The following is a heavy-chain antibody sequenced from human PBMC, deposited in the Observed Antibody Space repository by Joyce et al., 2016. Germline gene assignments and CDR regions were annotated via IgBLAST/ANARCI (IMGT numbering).Heavy chain of an antibody. J-gene: IGHJ5*02. CDR3: ARHDKSGSLPAMGDH. V-gene: IGHV5-51*01. Sequence: EVQLVQSGAELKKPGESLKISCKGSGYSFARYWIAWVRQMPGKGREWMGIIYPGDSDTRYSPSFQGQVTISADKSISTAYLQWSSLKASDSAMYYCARHDKSGSLPAMGDHWGQGTLVTVSS. CDR2: IYPGDSDT. D-gene: IGHD5-18*01. CDR1: GYSFARYW.